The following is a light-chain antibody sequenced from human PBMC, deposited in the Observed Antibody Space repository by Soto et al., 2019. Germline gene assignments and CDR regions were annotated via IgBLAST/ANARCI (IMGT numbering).Light chain of an antibody. CDR2: WAS. V-gene: IGKV4-1*01. J-gene: IGKJ3*01. CDR3: QKYYSSPHS. Sequence: DIVMTQSPNSLAVSLGERATINCKSSQSVLYSSNNKNYLAWYQHKPGQPPKLLISWASTRESGVPDRFSDSESGTDFILTINCLQAGDVAVYYCQKYYSSPHSFGPGTIVDIK. CDR1: QSVLYSSNNKNY.